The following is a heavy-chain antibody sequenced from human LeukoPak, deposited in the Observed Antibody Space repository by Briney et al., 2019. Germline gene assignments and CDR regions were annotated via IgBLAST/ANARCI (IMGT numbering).Heavy chain of an antibody. V-gene: IGHV1-8*01. J-gene: IGHJ6*02. CDR3: ASVGATDYYYGMDV. Sequence: GASVKVSCKASGYTFTSYDINWVRQATGQGLEWMGWMNPNSGNTGYAQKFQGRVTMTRNTSISTAYMELSSLRSEDTAVYYCASVGATDYYYGMDVWGQGTTVTVSS. CDR1: GYTFTSYD. D-gene: IGHD1-26*01. CDR2: MNPNSGNT.